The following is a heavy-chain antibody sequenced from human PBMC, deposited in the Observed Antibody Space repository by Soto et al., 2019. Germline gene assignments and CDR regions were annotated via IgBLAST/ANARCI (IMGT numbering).Heavy chain of an antibody. CDR2: ISGSGGST. CDR3: AKDPRELPSYYFDY. Sequence: GGSLRLSCAASGFTFSSYAMSWVRQAPGKGLELVSAISGSGGSTYYADSVKGRFTISRDNSKNTLYLQMNSLRAEDTAVYYCAKDPRELPSYYFDYWGQGTLVTVSS. J-gene: IGHJ4*02. CDR1: GFTFSSYA. D-gene: IGHD1-7*01. V-gene: IGHV3-23*01.